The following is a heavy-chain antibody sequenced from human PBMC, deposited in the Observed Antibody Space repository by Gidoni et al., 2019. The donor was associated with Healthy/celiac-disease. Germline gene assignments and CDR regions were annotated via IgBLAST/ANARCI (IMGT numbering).Heavy chain of an antibody. CDR2: IYYSGST. D-gene: IGHD2-21*02. CDR3: ARRWEYCGGDCSVYFDY. J-gene: IGHJ4*02. Sequence: QLQLPESGPGLVKPSETLSLTCPVPRGSISIHRYYWGWLRQPPGKGLEWIGSIYYSGSTYYNPSLKSRVTISVDTSKNQFSLKLSSVTAAETAVYYSARRWEYCGGDCSVYFDYWGQGTLVTVSS. CDR1: RGSISIHRYY. V-gene: IGHV4-39*01.